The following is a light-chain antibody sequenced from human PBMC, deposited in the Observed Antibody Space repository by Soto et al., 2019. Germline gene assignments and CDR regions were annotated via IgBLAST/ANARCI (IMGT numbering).Light chain of an antibody. Sequence: EVVMTQSPATLSVSPGERATLSCRASQSMSTNLAWYQQKPGQAPRLLIYGASTRATGIPARFSGSGSGTEFTLTISSLQSEDFAVYYCQQYHNWPPYTFAQGTKLEIK. V-gene: IGKV3-15*01. CDR2: GAS. CDR1: QSMSTN. J-gene: IGKJ2*01. CDR3: QQYHNWPPYT.